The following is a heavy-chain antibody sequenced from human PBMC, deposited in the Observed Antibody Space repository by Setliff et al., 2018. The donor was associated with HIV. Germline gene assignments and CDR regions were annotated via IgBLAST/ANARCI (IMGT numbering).Heavy chain of an antibody. V-gene: IGHV1-69-2*01. CDR3: ARGKRRGRDGYNYVSGTYYYGMDV. D-gene: IGHD5-12*01. CDR1: GYTFPDYY. Sequence: ASVKVSCKVSGYTFPDYYIQWVRQAPGKGLEWMGLVDPDRGDTVYAEKFQGRVTITADRSIDIAYMKLSSLTSEDTAMYYCARGKRRGRDGYNYVSGTYYYGMDVWGQGTTVTVSS. CDR2: VDPDRGDT. J-gene: IGHJ6*02.